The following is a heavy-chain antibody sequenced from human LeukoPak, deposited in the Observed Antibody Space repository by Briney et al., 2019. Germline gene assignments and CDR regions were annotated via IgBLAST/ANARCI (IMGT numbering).Heavy chain of an antibody. J-gene: IGHJ4*02. D-gene: IGHD1-1*01. V-gene: IGHV4-59*01. CDR3: ARGNWYLDY. CDR1: GGSISSYY. Sequence: PSETLSLICTVSGGSISSYYWSWIRQPPGKGLEWIGYIYYSGSLNYNPSLKSRVTISVDTSKNQFSLKVSSVTAADTAVYYCARGNWYLDYWGQGALVAVSS. CDR2: IYYSGSL.